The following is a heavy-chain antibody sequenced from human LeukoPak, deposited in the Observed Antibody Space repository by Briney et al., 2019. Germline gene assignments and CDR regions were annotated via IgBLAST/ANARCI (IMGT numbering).Heavy chain of an antibody. Sequence: PGGSLRLSCAASGFTFDDYAMHWVRQAPGKGLEWVSGISWNSGSIGYADSVKGRFTISRDNAKNSLYLQMNSLRAEDTALYYCAKTPPPYYYYYMDVWGKGTTVTVSS. V-gene: IGHV3-9*01. CDR1: GFTFDDYA. J-gene: IGHJ6*03. CDR2: ISWNSGSI. D-gene: IGHD2-15*01. CDR3: AKTPPPYYYYYMDV.